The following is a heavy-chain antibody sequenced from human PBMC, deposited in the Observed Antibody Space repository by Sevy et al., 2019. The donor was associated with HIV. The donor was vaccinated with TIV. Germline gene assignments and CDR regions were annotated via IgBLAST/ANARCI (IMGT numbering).Heavy chain of an antibody. V-gene: IGHV4-39*01. J-gene: IGHJ4*02. Sequence: SETLSLTCTVSGGSISSSSYYWGWIRQPPGKGLEWIGSIYYSGSTYYNPSLKSRVTISVDTSKNQFSLKLSSVTAADTAVYYCASGSLTGYSSGWYVNWGQGTLATVSS. CDR2: IYYSGST. CDR3: ASGSLTGYSSGWYVN. D-gene: IGHD6-19*01. CDR1: GGSISSSSYY.